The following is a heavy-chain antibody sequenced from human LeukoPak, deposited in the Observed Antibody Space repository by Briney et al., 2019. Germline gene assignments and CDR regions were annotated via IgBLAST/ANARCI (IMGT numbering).Heavy chain of an antibody. CDR3: ARDDGDDITVVNSYYFDY. CDR2: IFYDGSNK. V-gene: IGHV3-30-3*01. CDR1: GFTFSSYT. D-gene: IGHD6-19*01. J-gene: IGHJ4*02. Sequence: PGGSLRLSCAASGFTFSSYTMHWVRQAPGKGLEWVAVIFYDGSNKYYADSVKGRFTISRDNSKNTLFLQMNSLRPEDTAVYYCARDDGDDITVVNSYYFDYWGQGTLVTVSS.